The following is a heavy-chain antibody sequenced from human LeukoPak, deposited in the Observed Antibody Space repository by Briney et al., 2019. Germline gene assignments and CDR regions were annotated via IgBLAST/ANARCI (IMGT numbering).Heavy chain of an antibody. V-gene: IGHV4-39*01. CDR3: ARTIMITFVGVIAYYMDV. CDR1: GGSISSSSYY. J-gene: IGHJ6*03. Sequence: SETLSLTCTVSGGSISSSSYYWGWIRQPPGKGLEWIGRIYYSGSTYYNPSLKSRVTISVDTSKNQFSLKLSAVTAADTAVYYCARTIMITFVGVIAYYMDVWGKGTTVTVSS. CDR2: IYYSGST. D-gene: IGHD3-16*02.